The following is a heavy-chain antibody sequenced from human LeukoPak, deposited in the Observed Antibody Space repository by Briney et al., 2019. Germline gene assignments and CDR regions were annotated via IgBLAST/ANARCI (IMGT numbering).Heavy chain of an antibody. Sequence: SGGSLRLSCAASGFTFSSYAMSWVRQAPGKGLEWVSAISGSGGSTYYADSVKGRFTISRDNSRNTLSLQISSLRAEDTALYYCTRGVYCSGGSCSLDYWGQGTLVTVSS. D-gene: IGHD2-15*01. J-gene: IGHJ4*02. CDR3: TRGVYCSGGSCSLDY. CDR2: ISGSGGST. CDR1: GFTFSSYA. V-gene: IGHV3-23*01.